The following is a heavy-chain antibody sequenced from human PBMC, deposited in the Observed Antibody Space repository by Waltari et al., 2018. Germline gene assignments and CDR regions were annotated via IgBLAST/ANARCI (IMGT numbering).Heavy chain of an antibody. D-gene: IGHD6-13*01. J-gene: IGHJ6*03. V-gene: IGHV3-9*01. CDR3: AKDQKVAAGTGDYYYYMDV. CDR2: ISWNSGSI. Sequence: MDWVRQAPGKGLEWVSGISWNSGSIGYADSVKGRFTISRDNAKNSLYLQMNSLRAEDTALYYCAKDQKVAAGTGDYYYYMDVWGKGTTVTVSS.